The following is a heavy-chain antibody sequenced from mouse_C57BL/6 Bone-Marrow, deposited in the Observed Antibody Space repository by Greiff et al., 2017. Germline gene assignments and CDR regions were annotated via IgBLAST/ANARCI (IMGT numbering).Heavy chain of an antibody. Sequence: VQLQQSGAELVRPGSSVKMSCKTSGYTFTSYGINWVKQRPGQGLEWIGYIYSGNGYTEYNEKFKGKATLTSDTSSSTAYMQLISLTSEDSAIYFCAIERVGNYDYWGQGTTLTVSS. D-gene: IGHD2-1*01. V-gene: IGHV1-58*01. CDR3: AIERVGNYDY. CDR2: IYSGNGYT. CDR1: GYTFTSYG. J-gene: IGHJ2*01.